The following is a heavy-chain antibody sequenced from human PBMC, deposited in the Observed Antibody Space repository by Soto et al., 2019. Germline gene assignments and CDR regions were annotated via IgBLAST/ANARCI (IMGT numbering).Heavy chain of an antibody. J-gene: IGHJ4*02. CDR1: GYTFTSYA. CDR2: INAGNGNT. Sequence: QVQLVQSGAEEKKPGASVKVSCKASGYTFTSYAMHWVRQAPGQRLEWMGWINAGNGNTKYSQKCQGRGTITRDTSASTDYMELSSLRSEDTAVYYCARSIVVVTALDYWGQGTLVTVSS. V-gene: IGHV1-3*05. CDR3: ARSIVVVTALDY. D-gene: IGHD2-21*02.